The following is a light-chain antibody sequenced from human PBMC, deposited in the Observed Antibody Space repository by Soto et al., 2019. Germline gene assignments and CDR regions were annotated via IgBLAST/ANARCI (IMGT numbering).Light chain of an antibody. CDR2: WAS. CDR3: QQYYNTPLT. Sequence: DVVMTQSPDSLAVSLGESATINCKSSQSVLFNSKNKNYLAWYQQKPGQPPKLLIYWASTRESGVPDRFSGSGSGKDFTLTISRLQAEDVAVYYCQQYYNTPLTFGGGTKVDIX. J-gene: IGKJ4*01. CDR1: QSVLFNSKNKNY. V-gene: IGKV4-1*01.